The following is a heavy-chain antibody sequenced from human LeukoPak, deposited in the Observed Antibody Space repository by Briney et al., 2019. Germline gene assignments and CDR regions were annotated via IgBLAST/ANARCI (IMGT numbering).Heavy chain of an antibody. V-gene: IGHV3-11*01. J-gene: IGHJ4*02. CDR2: ISPSGTTI. D-gene: IGHD3-10*01. CDR1: GFTFTDYY. CDR3: ARDRGITRGIWAY. Sequence: GGSLRLSCTASGFTFTDYYISWIRQAPGKGPEWLSYISPSGTTIFYAASVKGRFTIARDNAKNSLYLQMNSLRAEDTAVYHCARDRGITRGIWAYWGQGTLVTVSS.